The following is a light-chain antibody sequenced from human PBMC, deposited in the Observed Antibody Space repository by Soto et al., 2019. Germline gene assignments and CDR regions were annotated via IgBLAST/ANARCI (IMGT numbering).Light chain of an antibody. J-gene: IGKJ5*01. CDR3: QQYGSSAPIT. CDR1: QSVGSSH. Sequence: EIVLTQSPGTLSLSPGERATLSCRASQSVGSSHLAWYQQKPGQAPRLLIYGASSRATGIPDRFSGSGSGTDFTLTISRLEPEDFALYYCQQYGSSAPITFGQGTRLEIK. CDR2: GAS. V-gene: IGKV3-20*01.